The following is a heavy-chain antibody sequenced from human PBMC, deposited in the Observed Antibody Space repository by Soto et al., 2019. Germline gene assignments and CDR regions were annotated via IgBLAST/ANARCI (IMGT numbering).Heavy chain of an antibody. CDR1: GFSFGDYA. D-gene: IGHD2-21*02. Sequence: GGSLRLSCTGSGFSFGDYAINWVRQAPGKGLEWISYISSSSENIYYADSVKGRFTVSRDNAKNTLFLQMNSLRDDDSAIYYCARLPKGSVVTGWGQGSLVTVSS. J-gene: IGHJ4*01. V-gene: IGHV3-48*02. CDR2: ISSSSENI. CDR3: ARLPKGSVVTG.